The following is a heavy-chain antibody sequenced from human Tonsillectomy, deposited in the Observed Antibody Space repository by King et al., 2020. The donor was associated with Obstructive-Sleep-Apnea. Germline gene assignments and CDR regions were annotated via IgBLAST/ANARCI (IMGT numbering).Heavy chain of an antibody. CDR3: ARGPREYYGSGSSYYFDY. CDR2: ISAYNGNT. J-gene: IGHJ4*02. Sequence: QLVQSGAEVKKPGASVKVSCKASGYTFTSYGISWVRQAPGQGLEWMGWISAYNGNTNYAQKLQDRVTMTTDTSTSTAYMELRSLRSDDTAVYYCARGPREYYGSGSSYYFDYWGQGTLVTVSS. V-gene: IGHV1-18*01. CDR1: GYTFTSYG. D-gene: IGHD3-10*01.